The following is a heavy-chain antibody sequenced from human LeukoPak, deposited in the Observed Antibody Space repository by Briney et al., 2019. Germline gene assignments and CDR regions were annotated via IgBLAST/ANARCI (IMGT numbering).Heavy chain of an antibody. D-gene: IGHD5-12*01. CDR1: RFTLRNYS. J-gene: IGHJ4*02. CDR3: ATIRGYSGYDHHSLFDY. V-gene: IGHV3-30*02. Sequence: GRTLRLSSAPSRFTLRNYSTHWVPHLPGKGLECVAFIRYHGSNKYYTDSSKVRYTISRDNSKNKLYLQMNSLRAEDKAVYHCATIRGYSGYDHHSLFDYWGQGNMVTVSS. CDR2: IRYHGSNK.